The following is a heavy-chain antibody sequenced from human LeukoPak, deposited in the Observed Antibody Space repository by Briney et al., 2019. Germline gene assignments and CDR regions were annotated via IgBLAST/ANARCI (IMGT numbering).Heavy chain of an antibody. CDR2: ISAYNGNT. V-gene: IGHV1-18*01. D-gene: IGHD2-2*01. CDR3: ARAYSTLDAFDI. CDR1: GYTFTSYG. J-gene: IGHJ3*02. Sequence: ASEKVSCKASGYTFTSYGISWVRQAPGQGLEWMGWISAYNGNTNYAQKLQGRVTMTTDTSTSTAYMELRSLRSDDTAVYYCARAYSTLDAFDIWGQGTMVTVSS.